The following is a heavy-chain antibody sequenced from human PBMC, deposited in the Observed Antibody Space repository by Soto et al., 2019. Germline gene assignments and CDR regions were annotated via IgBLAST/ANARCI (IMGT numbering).Heavy chain of an antibody. D-gene: IGHD6-19*01. V-gene: IGHV3-33*01. Sequence: QVQLVESGGGVVQPGTSLRLSCAASGFSFNTHGMHWIRQTPAKGLEWVAVIRFDGSKKYYEDSVTGRFTISRDNSRSALYLEMDSLRVEDTGVYYCARSSGLGIDFWGQGTLVTVSS. CDR3: ARSSGLGIDF. J-gene: IGHJ4*02. CDR2: IRFDGSKK. CDR1: GFSFNTHG.